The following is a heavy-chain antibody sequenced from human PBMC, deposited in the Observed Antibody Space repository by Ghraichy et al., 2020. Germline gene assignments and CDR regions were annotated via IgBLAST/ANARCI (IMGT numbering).Heavy chain of an antibody. J-gene: IGHJ6*02. V-gene: IGHV3-30*04. D-gene: IGHD3-3*01. Sequence: GGSLRLSCAASGFTFSSYAMHWVRQAPGKGLEWVAVISYDGSNKYYADSVKGRSTNSRDTTKNPLYLQMNSLRAEVTAVYYCARDGGTYYDFWSGYYPSPYNYSDDRMDGWGQATPATVSS. CDR3: ARDGGTYYDFWSGYYPSPYNYSDDRMDG. CDR2: ISYDGSNK. CDR1: GFTFSSYA.